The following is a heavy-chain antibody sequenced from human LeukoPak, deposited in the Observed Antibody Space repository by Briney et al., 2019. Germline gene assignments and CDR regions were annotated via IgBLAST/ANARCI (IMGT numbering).Heavy chain of an antibody. Sequence: ASVKVSCKASGYTFTGYYMHWVRQAPGQGLEWMGWINPNSGGTNYAQKFQGRVTMTRDTSISTAYMELSGLRSDDTAVYYCARVVEMATIGRGIFDYWGQGTLVTVSS. CDR1: GYTFTGYY. CDR2: INPNSGGT. CDR3: ARVVEMATIGRGIFDY. D-gene: IGHD5-24*01. J-gene: IGHJ4*02. V-gene: IGHV1-2*02.